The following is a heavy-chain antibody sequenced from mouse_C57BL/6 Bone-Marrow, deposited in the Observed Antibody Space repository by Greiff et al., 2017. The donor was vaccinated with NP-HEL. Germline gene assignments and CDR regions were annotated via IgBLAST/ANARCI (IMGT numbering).Heavy chain of an antibody. Sequence: EVQLLESGPGLVKPSPSLSLTCSVTGYSITSGYYWYWIRQFPGNKLEWMGYISYDGSNNYNPSLKNRISITRDTSKNQCFLKLNSATTEDTATYDCASLGYYFDYWGQGTTLTVSS. V-gene: IGHV3-6*01. CDR2: ISYDGSN. CDR1: GYSITSGYY. D-gene: IGHD1-2*01. J-gene: IGHJ2*01. CDR3: ASLGYYFDY.